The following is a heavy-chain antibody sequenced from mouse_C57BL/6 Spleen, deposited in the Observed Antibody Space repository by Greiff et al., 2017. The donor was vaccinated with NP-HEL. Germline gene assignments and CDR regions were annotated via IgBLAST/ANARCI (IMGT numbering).Heavy chain of an antibody. J-gene: IGHJ3*01. D-gene: IGHD2-2*01. Sequence: VKLVESGPGLVQPSQSLSITCTVSGFSLTSYGVHWVRQSPGKGLEWLGVIWRGGSTDYNAAFMSRLSITKDNAKSQVFFKMNSLQADDTAIYYCAKNGDDDGGFAYWGQGTLVTVSA. CDR3: AKNGDDDGGFAY. CDR1: GFSLTSYG. CDR2: IWRGGST. V-gene: IGHV2-5*01.